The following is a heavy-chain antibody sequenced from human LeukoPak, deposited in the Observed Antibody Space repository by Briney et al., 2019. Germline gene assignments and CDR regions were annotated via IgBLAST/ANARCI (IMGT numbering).Heavy chain of an antibody. J-gene: IGHJ6*03. V-gene: IGHV3-13*01. CDR2: IGTAGDI. CDR3: ARDRGRYYMDV. CDR1: GFTFSNYD. Sequence: PPGGSLRLSCAASGFTFSNYDMPWVRQATGKGREWGSGIGTAGDIYYPGSVKGRFTISRENAKNALYLQMNSRRAGDTAVYYCARDRGRYYMDVWGKGTTVTISS. D-gene: IGHD6-25*01.